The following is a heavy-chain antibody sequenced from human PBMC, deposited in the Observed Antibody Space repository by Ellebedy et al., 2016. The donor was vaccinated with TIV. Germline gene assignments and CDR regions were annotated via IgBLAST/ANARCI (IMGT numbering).Heavy chain of an antibody. CDR1: GFTFDSYA. V-gene: IGHV3-30-3*02. CDR2: ISHDGSRQ. Sequence: GESLKISCVASGFTFDSYAMHWVRQAPGKGLEWVAVISHDGSRQYYADSVKGRFTVSRDNSMTTVYLEMNSLRAEDTAVYYCPKLPVAYNWNYADDYWGQGTLATVSS. CDR3: PKLPVAYNWNYADDY. J-gene: IGHJ4*02. D-gene: IGHD1-7*01.